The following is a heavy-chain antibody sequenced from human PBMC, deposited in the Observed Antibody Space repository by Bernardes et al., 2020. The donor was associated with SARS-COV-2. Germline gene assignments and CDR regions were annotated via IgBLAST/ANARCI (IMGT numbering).Heavy chain of an antibody. D-gene: IGHD2-21*02. CDR3: ARTRTTISTTGIPVDY. V-gene: IGHV1-2*02. J-gene: IGHJ4*02. CDR2: INPNTGGT. CDR1: FYPFTDYF. Sequence: SFPSSFYPFTDYFIHWVRQAPGQRLEWMGWINPNTGGTNYVQKFQGRVTMTRDTSITTAYMELSWLGSDDTAIYYCARTRTTISTTGIPVDYWGQGTLVTVSS.